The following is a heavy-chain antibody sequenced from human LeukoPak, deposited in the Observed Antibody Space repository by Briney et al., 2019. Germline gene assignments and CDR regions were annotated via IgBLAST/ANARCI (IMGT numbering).Heavy chain of an antibody. Sequence: SQTLSLTCAISGDSVSSNSAVWNWIRQSPSRGLEWLGRTYYRSKWYNDYAVSVKSRITTKPDTSKNQFSLQLNSATPEDTAVYYCARLGLGGAFDIWGQGTMVTVSS. V-gene: IGHV6-1*01. CDR2: TYYRSKWYN. CDR1: GDSVSSNSAV. D-gene: IGHD2-15*01. J-gene: IGHJ3*02. CDR3: ARLGLGGAFDI.